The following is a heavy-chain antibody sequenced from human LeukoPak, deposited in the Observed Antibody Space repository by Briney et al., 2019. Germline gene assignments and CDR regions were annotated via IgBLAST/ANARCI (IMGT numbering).Heavy chain of an antibody. Sequence: ASVKVSCKASGYTFTSYGISWVRQAPGQGLEWMGWISAYNGNTNYAQKLQGRVTMTTDTSTSTAYMELRSLRFDDTAVYCCARDLTMIVVLPQSDAFDIWGQGTMVTVSS. CDR2: ISAYNGNT. CDR1: GYTFTSYG. D-gene: IGHD3-22*01. CDR3: ARDLTMIVVLPQSDAFDI. J-gene: IGHJ3*02. V-gene: IGHV1-18*01.